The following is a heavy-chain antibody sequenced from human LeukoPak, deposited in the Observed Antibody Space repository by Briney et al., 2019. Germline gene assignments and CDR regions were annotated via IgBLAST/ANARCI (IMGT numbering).Heavy chain of an antibody. V-gene: IGHV3-11*01. Sequence: GGSLRLSCAASGFTFSDYYVSWIRQAPGKGLEWVSYISSSGSTIYYADSVKGRFTISRDNAKNSLYLQMNSLRAEDTAVYYCASGANYYGSGSYYADVWGKGTTVTVSS. J-gene: IGHJ6*03. CDR1: GFTFSDYY. D-gene: IGHD3-10*01. CDR2: ISSSGSTI. CDR3: ASGANYYGSGSYYADV.